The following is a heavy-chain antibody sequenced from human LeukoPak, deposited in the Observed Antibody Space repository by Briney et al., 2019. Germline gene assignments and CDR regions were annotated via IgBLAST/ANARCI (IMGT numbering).Heavy chain of an antibody. D-gene: IGHD3-22*01. Sequence: ASVKVSCKASGYTFTSYARNGVRQAPGQGLEWMGWINTNTGNPTYAQGFTGGLVFSLDTSVSTAYLQISSLKAEDSAVYYCARDGPTDYYDSSGYSRPFDYWGQGTLVTVSS. J-gene: IGHJ4*02. CDR2: INTNTGNP. CDR3: ARDGPTDYYDSSGYSRPFDY. CDR1: GYTFTSYA. V-gene: IGHV7-4-1*02.